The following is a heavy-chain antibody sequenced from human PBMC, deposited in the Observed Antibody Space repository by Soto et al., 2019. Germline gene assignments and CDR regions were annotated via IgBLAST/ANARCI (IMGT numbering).Heavy chain of an antibody. CDR1: GYTFTIYG. CDR2: ISAYNGNT. CDR3: ARGIVVVPAAMRFDP. V-gene: IGHV1-18*01. J-gene: IGHJ5*02. Sequence: ASVKVSCKASGYTFTIYGISWVLQAPGQGLEWMGWISAYNGNTNYAQKLQGRVTMTTDTSTSTAYMELRSLRSDDTAVYYCARGIVVVPAAMRFDPWGQGTLVTVSS. D-gene: IGHD2-2*01.